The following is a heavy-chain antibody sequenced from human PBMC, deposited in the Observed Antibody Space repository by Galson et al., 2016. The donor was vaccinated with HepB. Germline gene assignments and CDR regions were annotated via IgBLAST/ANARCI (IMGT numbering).Heavy chain of an antibody. J-gene: IGHJ4*02. Sequence: SVRLSCAASGFPFSNYGLHWVRQAPGKGLEWVAVIAHDETYESYADSVRGRFTIPRDNSKDTLYLQMNNLRAEDTAVFYCARDITDTQGQNYLDSWGQGTLVTVSS. V-gene: IGHV3-30*19. CDR1: GFPFSNYG. CDR2: IAHDETYE. CDR3: ARDITDTQGQNYLDS.